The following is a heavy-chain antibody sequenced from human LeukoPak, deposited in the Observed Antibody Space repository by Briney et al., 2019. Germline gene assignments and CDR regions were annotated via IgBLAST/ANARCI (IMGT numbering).Heavy chain of an antibody. CDR3: TRDGPKGAGGDAFDI. D-gene: IGHD1-26*01. Sequence: SETLSLTCAVSGGSISSDHYYWSWIRQPAGKGLEWIGRISTSGSSNYNPSLKSRVTISLDTSTNQLSLKLSFVTATDTALYYCTRDGPKGAGGDAFDIWGQGTVVTVSS. CDR2: ISTSGSS. J-gene: IGHJ3*02. V-gene: IGHV4-61*02. CDR1: GGSISSDHYY.